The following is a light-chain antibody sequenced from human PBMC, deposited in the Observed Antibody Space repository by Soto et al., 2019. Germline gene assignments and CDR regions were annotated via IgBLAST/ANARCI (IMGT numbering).Light chain of an antibody. CDR3: QNYNRAPWT. CDR1: EDISNY. Sequence: DIQMTQSPSSLSASVGDRVTITCRASEDISNYLAWYQQKPGIVPKLLIYGASTLQSGVPSRFSGSGSGTDFTLTISSLQTEDVATYYCQNYNRAPWTFGQGTKVESK. CDR2: GAS. J-gene: IGKJ1*01. V-gene: IGKV1-27*01.